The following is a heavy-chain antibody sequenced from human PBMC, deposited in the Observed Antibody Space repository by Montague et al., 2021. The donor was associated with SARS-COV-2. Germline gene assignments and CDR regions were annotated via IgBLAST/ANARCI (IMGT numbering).Heavy chain of an antibody. CDR3: ASAPDDYGDYDAFDI. D-gene: IGHD4-17*01. CDR1: GFTFSSYA. V-gene: IGHV3-30-3*01. Sequence: SLRLSCAASGFTFSSYAMHWVRQAPGKGLEWVAVISYDAINKYYAYSLKGRLTISSDNSKNTLYPQMNSLRAEDTAVYYCASAPDDYGDYDAFDIWGQGTMVTVSS. J-gene: IGHJ3*02. CDR2: ISYDAINK.